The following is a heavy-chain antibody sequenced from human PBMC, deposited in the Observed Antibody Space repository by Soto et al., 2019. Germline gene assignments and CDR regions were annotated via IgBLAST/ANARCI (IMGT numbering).Heavy chain of an antibody. CDR3: ARGLFSETSYSGGWYYFDN. D-gene: IGHD3-10*01. J-gene: IGHJ4*02. Sequence: SETLSLTCNVSGGSISSYYWSWIRQPPGKGLEWIGHIYNSGSTNYNPSLKSRVTISLVSSSDRFSLELSSVTAADTAVYYCARGLFSETSYSGGWYYFDNWSQGTLVTVSS. CDR2: IYNSGST. CDR1: GGSISSYY. V-gene: IGHV4-59*12.